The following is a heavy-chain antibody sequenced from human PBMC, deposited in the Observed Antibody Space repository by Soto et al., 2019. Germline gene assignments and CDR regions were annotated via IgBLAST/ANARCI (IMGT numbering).Heavy chain of an antibody. J-gene: IGHJ4*02. CDR1: GGSISSSSYY. CDR2: IYYSGST. V-gene: IGHV4-39*01. D-gene: IGHD1-26*01. CDR3: ARHKTGVGVDY. Sequence: QLQLQESGPGLVKPSETLSLTCTVSGGSISSSSYYWGWIRQPPWKGLEWIGSIYYSGSTYYNPSLKSRVTISVDTSKNQFSLKLSSVTAADTAVYYCARHKTGVGVDYWGQGTLVTVSS.